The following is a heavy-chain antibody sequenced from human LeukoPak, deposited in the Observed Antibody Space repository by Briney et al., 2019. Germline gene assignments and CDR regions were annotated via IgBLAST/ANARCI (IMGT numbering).Heavy chain of an antibody. V-gene: IGHV5-51*01. Sequence: GESLKISCKGSGYSFTSYWIGWVRQMPGKGLEWMGIIYPGDSDTRYSPSFQGQVTISADKSISTAYLQWSSLKASDTAMYYCARLIAAEYHYYYYGMDVWGQGTAVTVSS. J-gene: IGHJ6*02. D-gene: IGHD6-13*01. CDR3: ARLIAAEYHYYYYGMDV. CDR2: IYPGDSDT. CDR1: GYSFTSYW.